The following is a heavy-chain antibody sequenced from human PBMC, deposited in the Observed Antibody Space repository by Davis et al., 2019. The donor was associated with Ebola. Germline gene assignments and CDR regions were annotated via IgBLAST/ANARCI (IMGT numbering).Heavy chain of an antibody. J-gene: IGHJ4*02. Sequence: AASVKVSCKASGGTFSSYAISWVRQAPGQGLEWMGGIIPIFGTANYAQKFQGRVTITADESTSTAYMELSSLRSEDTAVYYCARGGVATFDYWGQGTLVTVSS. CDR3: ARGGVATFDY. D-gene: IGHD5-12*01. CDR2: IIPIFGTA. CDR1: GGTFSSYA. V-gene: IGHV1-69*13.